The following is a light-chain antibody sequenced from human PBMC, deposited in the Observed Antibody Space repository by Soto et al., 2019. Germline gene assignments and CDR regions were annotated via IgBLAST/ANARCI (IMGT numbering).Light chain of an antibody. CDR3: XQHNALPLT. J-gene: IGKJ4*01. CDR1: QSLNNN. Sequence: EIVMTQSPATVSLFPGERATLSCRASQSLNNNLAWYQQKPGQAPRLLIYGVSTRATGIPARFSARGSGTXXXLXXXXLQSXDFXXXXXXQHNALPLTFGAGTKVEI. V-gene: IGKV3-15*01. CDR2: GVS.